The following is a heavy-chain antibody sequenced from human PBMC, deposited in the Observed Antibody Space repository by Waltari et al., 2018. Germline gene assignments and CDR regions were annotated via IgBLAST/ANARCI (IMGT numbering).Heavy chain of an antibody. D-gene: IGHD3-9*01. CDR1: GFTFSSYS. V-gene: IGHV3-21*01. CDR3: ARQYYDILTGHYGMDV. CDR2: ISSISSYI. J-gene: IGHJ6*02. Sequence: VQLVQSGAEVKKPGSSVKVSCKASGFTFSSYSMNWVRQAPGKGLEWVSSISSISSYIYYADSVKGRFTISRDNAKNSLYLQMNSLRAEDTAVYYCARQYYDILTGHYGMDVWGQGTTVTVSS.